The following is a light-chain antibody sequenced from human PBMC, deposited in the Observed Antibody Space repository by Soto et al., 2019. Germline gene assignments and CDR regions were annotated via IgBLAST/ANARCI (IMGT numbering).Light chain of an antibody. CDR2: EVS. V-gene: IGLV2-14*01. Sequence: QSALTQPASVSGSPGQSITISCTGTSSDVGGYNYVSWYQQHPGKAPKLMIYEVSNRPSGVSNRFSGSKSGNTASLTISGLQVEDEADDYCSSYSSSSTHWVFGGGTKLTVL. CDR3: SSYSSSSTHWV. CDR1: SSDVGGYNY. J-gene: IGLJ3*02.